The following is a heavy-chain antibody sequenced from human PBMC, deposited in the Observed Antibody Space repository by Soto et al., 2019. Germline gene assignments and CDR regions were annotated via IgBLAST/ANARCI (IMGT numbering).Heavy chain of an antibody. V-gene: IGHV3-30-3*01. D-gene: IGHD4-4*01. CDR1: GFTLSSYA. Sequence: QVQLVESGGGVVQPGRSLRLSCAASGFTLSSYAMHWVRQPPGKGLEWVAVISYDGSNKYYADSVKGRFTISRDNSKNTLYLQMNSLRAEDTAVYYCARPLWRDDYNWGYFDLWGRGTLVTVSS. CDR2: ISYDGSNK. J-gene: IGHJ2*01. CDR3: ARPLWRDDYNWGYFDL.